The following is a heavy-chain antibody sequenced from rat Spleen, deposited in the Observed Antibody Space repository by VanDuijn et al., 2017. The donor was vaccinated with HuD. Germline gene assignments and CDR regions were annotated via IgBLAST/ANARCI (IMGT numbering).Heavy chain of an antibody. V-gene: IGHV5-7*01. J-gene: IGHJ2*01. CDR3: ARTTEGPFDY. D-gene: IGHD1-11*01. CDR1: GFTFSDYN. Sequence: EVQLVESGGGLVQPGRSLKLSCAASGFTFSDYNMAWVRQAPKKGLEWVATISSDGSSTYYRDSVKGRFTISRDNAKSTLYLQMDSLRSEDTATYYCARTTEGPFDYWGQGVMVTVSS. CDR2: ISSDGSST.